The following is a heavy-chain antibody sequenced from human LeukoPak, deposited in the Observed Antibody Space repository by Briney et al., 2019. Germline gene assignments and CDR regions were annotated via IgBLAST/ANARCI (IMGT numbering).Heavy chain of an antibody. CDR2: INPSGGST. V-gene: IGHV1-46*01. Sequence: GASVKVSCKASGYTFTSYYMHWVRQAPGQGLEWMGIINPSGGSTSYAQKFQGRVTMTRDTSISTAYMELSRLRSDDTAVYYCARDTYASGGDCGYWGQGTLVTVSS. CDR3: ARDTYASGGDCGY. CDR1: GYTFTSYY. J-gene: IGHJ4*02. D-gene: IGHD2-21*01.